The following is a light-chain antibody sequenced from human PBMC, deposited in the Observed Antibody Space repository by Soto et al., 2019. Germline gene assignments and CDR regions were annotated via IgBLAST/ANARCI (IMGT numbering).Light chain of an antibody. V-gene: IGKV4-1*01. J-gene: IGKJ1*01. CDR2: WXS. CDR1: QRVLYSSNNKNS. CDR3: QQYGTAPWT. Sequence: VMAQSPYSLAASMVERATISFXSSQRVLYSSNNKNSLACYQQKPGKTPKXXXAWXSTRESGGPDRFSGSGSGTDFTLTISRLEPEYFAVYYCQQYGTAPWTFGQGTKVDI.